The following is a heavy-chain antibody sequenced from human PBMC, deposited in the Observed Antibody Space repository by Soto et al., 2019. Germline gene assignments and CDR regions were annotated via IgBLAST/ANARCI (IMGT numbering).Heavy chain of an antibody. CDR1: GGTFSSYA. D-gene: IGHD6-19*01. V-gene: IGHV1-69*01. Sequence: QVQLVQSGAEVKKPGCSVKVSCKASGGTFSSYAISWVRQAPGHGLECMGGIIPIFGTANYAQKFQGRVTIAADDSTSTAYTELSSMISEDTPVYDGARDMRSRAGTNWFDPWVQGTMDTVST. CDR3: ARDMRSRAGTNWFDP. CDR2: IIPIFGTA. J-gene: IGHJ5*02.